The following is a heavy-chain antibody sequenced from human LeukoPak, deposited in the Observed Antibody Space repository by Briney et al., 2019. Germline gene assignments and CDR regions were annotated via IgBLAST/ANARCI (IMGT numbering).Heavy chain of an antibody. CDR2: ITGSGDTR. CDR1: GITFRNYA. D-gene: IGHD4-17*01. Sequence: WGSLRLSCVASGITFRNYAVTWIRQAPGKGLEWVSSITGSGDTRRYADSVKGRFTISRDNSVDTLYLQMNSLSAEDTAIYYCGKDPNGDYLGAFDFLGRGTMVTVSS. J-gene: IGHJ3*01. V-gene: IGHV3-23*01. CDR3: GKDPNGDYLGAFDF.